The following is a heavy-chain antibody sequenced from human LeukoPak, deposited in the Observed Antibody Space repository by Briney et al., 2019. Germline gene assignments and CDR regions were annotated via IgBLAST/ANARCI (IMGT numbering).Heavy chain of an antibody. Sequence: PSETLSLTCTVSGDSISSNSYYWGWIRQPPAKGLEWIGSIYYSGSTNYNPSLKSRVTISVDTSKNQFSLKLSSGTAADTAVYYCARQPLGFCGGDCYSGYFQHWGQGTLVTVSS. CDR1: GDSISSNSYY. J-gene: IGHJ1*01. CDR2: IYYSGST. V-gene: IGHV4-39*01. D-gene: IGHD2-21*02. CDR3: ARQPLGFCGGDCYSGYFQH.